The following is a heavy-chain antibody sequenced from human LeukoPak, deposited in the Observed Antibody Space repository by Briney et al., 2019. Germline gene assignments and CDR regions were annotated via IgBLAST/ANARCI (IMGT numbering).Heavy chain of an antibody. D-gene: IGHD3-22*01. J-gene: IGHJ4*02. CDR1: GGSISSGGYY. CDR3: ARDTGYYDSSGYYYLGY. V-gene: IGHV4-31*03. CDR2: IYYSGST. Sequence: PSETLSLTCTVSGGSISSGGYYWSWIRQHPGKGLEWIGYIYYSGSTYYNPSLKSRVTISVDTSKNQFSLKLSSVTAADTAVYYCARDTGYYDSSGYYYLGYWGQGTLVTVSS.